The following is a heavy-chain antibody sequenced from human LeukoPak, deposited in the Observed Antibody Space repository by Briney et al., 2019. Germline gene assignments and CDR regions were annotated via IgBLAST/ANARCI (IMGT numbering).Heavy chain of an antibody. J-gene: IGHJ4*02. D-gene: IGHD3-10*01. Sequence: PSETLSLTCTVSGGSISSGSYYWSWIRQPAGKGLEWIGRVYSSGDTYYNSSLKTRLTISSDTSKNQFSLKLSSVTAADTAVYYCARTRYYYNSRSYGAPYYFDYWGQGTLVTVSS. V-gene: IGHV4-61*02. CDR2: VYSSGDT. CDR3: ARTRYYYNSRSYGAPYYFDY. CDR1: GGSISSGSYY.